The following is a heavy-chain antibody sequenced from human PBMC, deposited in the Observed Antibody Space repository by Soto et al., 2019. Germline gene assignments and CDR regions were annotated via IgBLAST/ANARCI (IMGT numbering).Heavy chain of an antibody. CDR3: ARLDYSNYYYYYYMDV. J-gene: IGHJ6*03. CDR2: IYYSGST. D-gene: IGHD4-4*01. CDR1: GGSISSYY. Sequence: PSETLSLTCTVSGGSISSYYWSWIRQPPGKGLERIGYIYYSGSTNYNPSLKSRVTISVDTSKNQFSLKLSSVTAADTAVYYCARLDYSNYYYYYYMDVWGKGTTVTVSS. V-gene: IGHV4-59*08.